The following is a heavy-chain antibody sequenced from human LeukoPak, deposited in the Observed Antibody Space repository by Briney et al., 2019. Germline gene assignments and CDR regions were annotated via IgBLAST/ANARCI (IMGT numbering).Heavy chain of an antibody. CDR1: GFTFSNYA. V-gene: IGHV3-23*01. CDR3: ARRGWLINFDY. J-gene: IGHJ4*02. CDR2: ISGSGDNT. Sequence: GGSLRLSCAASGFTFSNYAMSWVRQAPGKGLEWVSIISGSGDNTHYADSVKGRFTISRDNSKNTLYLQMKTLRAEDTAIYYCARRGWLINFDYRGQGTLVTVSS. D-gene: IGHD5-12*01.